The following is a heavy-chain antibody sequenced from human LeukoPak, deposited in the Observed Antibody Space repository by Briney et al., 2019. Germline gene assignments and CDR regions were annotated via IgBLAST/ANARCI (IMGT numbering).Heavy chain of an antibody. CDR2: ISYEASIQ. V-gene: IGHV3-30*18. Sequence: PGTSLRLSCAASGFTFSNHGMNWVRQAPGKGLKWVAVISYEASIQHYADSVKGRFTISRDNSKNTLYLQMNSLRAEDTAVYYCAKGSPTDDIVVVPAAINYWGQGTLVTVSS. D-gene: IGHD2-2*02. CDR3: AKGSPTDDIVVVPAAINY. CDR1: GFTFSNHG. J-gene: IGHJ4*02.